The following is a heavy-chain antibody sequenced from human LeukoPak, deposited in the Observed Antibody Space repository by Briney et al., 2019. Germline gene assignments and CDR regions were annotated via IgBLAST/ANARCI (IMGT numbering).Heavy chain of an antibody. CDR3: ARHSLIGTTPFDY. CDR1: GYSYISFY. J-gene: IGHJ4*02. D-gene: IGHD1-20*01. CDR2: INPSGGST. Sequence: ASVKVSCKASGYSYISFYIHWVRQAPGQGLEWMGVINPSGGSTAYAQQFQGRVTMTRDTSTSTVYMELSSLRSEDTAVYYCARHSLIGTTPFDYWGQGTLVTVSS. V-gene: IGHV1-46*01.